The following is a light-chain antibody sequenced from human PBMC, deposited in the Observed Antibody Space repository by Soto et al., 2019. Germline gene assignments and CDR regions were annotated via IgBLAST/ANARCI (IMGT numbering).Light chain of an antibody. J-gene: IGLJ1*01. V-gene: IGLV2-14*01. Sequence: QSVLTQPASVSGSPGQSITISCTGTSSDIGGYNYVSWYQQHPGTAPKLMIYEVSYRPSGVSNRFSGSKSGTTASLTITGLQAEDEADYYCSSYTRSSTLDYVFGTGTKVT. CDR2: EVS. CDR1: SSDIGGYNY. CDR3: SSYTRSSTLDYV.